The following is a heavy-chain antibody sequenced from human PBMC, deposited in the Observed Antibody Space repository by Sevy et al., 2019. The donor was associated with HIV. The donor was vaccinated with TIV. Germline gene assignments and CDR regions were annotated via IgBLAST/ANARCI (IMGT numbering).Heavy chain of an antibody. D-gene: IGHD1-1*01. Sequence: SETLSLTCTVSTGSITSYWWTWIRQPPGKGLEWIANIHHNGNTNYNPSLRSRVTISVDASKSQFSLRLSSVTAADTAMYYCAGETAGGRDYSWGQGTRVTVSS. CDR1: TGSITSYW. J-gene: IGHJ4*02. V-gene: IGHV4-59*08. CDR2: IHHNGNT. CDR3: AGETAGGRDYS.